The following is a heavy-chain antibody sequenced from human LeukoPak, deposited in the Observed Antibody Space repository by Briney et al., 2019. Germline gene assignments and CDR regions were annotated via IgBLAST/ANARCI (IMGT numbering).Heavy chain of an antibody. V-gene: IGHV3-15*01. J-gene: IGHJ4*02. CDR1: GFTFSSYS. CDR2: IKSKTDGGTT. D-gene: IGHD3-16*02. CDR3: TTGDYVWGSYRYMDY. Sequence: GGALRLSCSASGFTFSSYSMNWVRQAPGEGLEWVGRIKSKTDGGTTDYAAPVKGRFTISRDDSKNTLYLQMNSLKTEDTAVYYCTTGDYVWGSYRYMDYWGQGTLVTVSS.